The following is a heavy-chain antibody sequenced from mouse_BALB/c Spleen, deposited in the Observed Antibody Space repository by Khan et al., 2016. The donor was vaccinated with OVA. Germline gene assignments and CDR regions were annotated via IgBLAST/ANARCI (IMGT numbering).Heavy chain of an antibody. CDR1: GYTFTSNT. J-gene: IGHJ4*01. CDR3: ARRTTGYAMDY. V-gene: IGHV1-4*01. CDR2: INPRSDYT. Sequence: QVQLKQSGAELSRPGASVKMSCKASGYTFTSNTMHWVKQRPGQGLEWIGYINPRSDYTIYSQKFKDKATLTADISSSTAYMQLNSLTSDDSAVYYCARRTTGYAMDYWGQGTSVTVSS. D-gene: IGHD2-14*01.